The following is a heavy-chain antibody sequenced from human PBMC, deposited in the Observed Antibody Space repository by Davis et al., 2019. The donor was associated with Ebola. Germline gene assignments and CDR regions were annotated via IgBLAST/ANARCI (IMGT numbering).Heavy chain of an antibody. V-gene: IGHV5-51*01. Sequence: GESLKISCKGSGYSFTNYWIAWVRQMPGKAPEWMGVIYSGDSDTRYSPSFEGQVTISVDRSITTAHLQWSSLKASDTAIYYCARQASLYGAIDYWGQGTLITVSS. CDR3: ARQASLYGAIDY. CDR1: GYSFTNYW. CDR2: IYSGDSDT. D-gene: IGHD4/OR15-4a*01. J-gene: IGHJ4*02.